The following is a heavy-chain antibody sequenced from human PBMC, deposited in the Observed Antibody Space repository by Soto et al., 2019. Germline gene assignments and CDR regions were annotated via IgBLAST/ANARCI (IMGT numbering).Heavy chain of an antibody. V-gene: IGHV2-5*02. CDR2: IYWDDDK. Sequence: QITLRESGPPLVKPTQTLTLTCTFSEFSLSTRGVGVGWIRQPPGKALEWLALIYWDDDKRYSPSLKSRLTSTKDASKNQVVLTMATMAPLGADTYYCARDSYGSGYGMDVWGQGTTVTVSS. CDR3: ARDSYGSGYGMDV. D-gene: IGHD3-10*01. J-gene: IGHJ6*02. CDR1: EFSLSTRGVG.